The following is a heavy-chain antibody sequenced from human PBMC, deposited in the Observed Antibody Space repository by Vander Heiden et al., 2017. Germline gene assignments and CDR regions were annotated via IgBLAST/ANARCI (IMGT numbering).Heavy chain of an antibody. CDR3: ARGRDAEYFQH. CDR2: MNPNSGNT. J-gene: IGHJ1*01. V-gene: IGHV1-8*01. CDR1: GYHFTSYD. Sequence: QVQLAQSGAAVKKPAASVKVSCKASGYHFTSYDINWGRQATGQGLEWMGWMNPNSGNTGYAQKFQGRVTMTRNTSISTAYMELSSLRSEDTAVYYCARGRDAEYFQHWGQGTLVTGSS.